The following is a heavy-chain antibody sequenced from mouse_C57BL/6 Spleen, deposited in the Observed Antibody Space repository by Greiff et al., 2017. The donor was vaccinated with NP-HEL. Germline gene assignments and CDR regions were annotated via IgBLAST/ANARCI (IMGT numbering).Heavy chain of an antibody. J-gene: IGHJ3*01. CDR2: IYPSDSET. D-gene: IGHD1-1*01. CDR3: AREVYYYGSSPWFAY. Sequence: QVQLQQSGAELVRPGSSVKLSCKASGYTFTSYWMDWVKQRPGQGLEWIGNIYPSDSETHYNQKFKDKATLTVDKSSSTAYMQLSSLTSEDSAVYYCAREVYYYGSSPWFAYWGQGTLVTVSA. CDR1: GYTFTSYW. V-gene: IGHV1-61*01.